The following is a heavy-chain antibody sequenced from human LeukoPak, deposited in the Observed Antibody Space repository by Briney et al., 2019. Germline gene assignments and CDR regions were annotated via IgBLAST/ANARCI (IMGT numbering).Heavy chain of an antibody. Sequence: GGSLRLSCAASGSTFSTYTMAWIRQAPGGGLEWVSGISGDGGGGGTYYANSVKGRFAISRDNSQSTLYLQMDSVRAEDTAVYYCAKDFGRNIGGLGYWGRGTLVTVSS. V-gene: IGHV3-23*01. D-gene: IGHD2/OR15-2a*01. CDR2: ISGDGGGGGT. CDR3: AKDFGRNIGGLGY. J-gene: IGHJ4*02. CDR1: GSTFSTYT.